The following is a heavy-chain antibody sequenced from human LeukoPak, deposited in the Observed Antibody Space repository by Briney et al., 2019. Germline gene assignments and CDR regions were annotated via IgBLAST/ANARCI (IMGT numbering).Heavy chain of an antibody. CDR1: GGSISGWY. V-gene: IGHV4-4*08. Sequence: SETLSLICTVSGGSISGWYWSWIRQSPGKGLEWIGYIYGSGNTNYNPSLKSRVTISVDTSKNQFSLKLSSVTAADTAVYYCAREDRDGPLGAFDIWGQGTMVTVSS. D-gene: IGHD5-24*01. CDR2: IYGSGNT. CDR3: AREDRDGPLGAFDI. J-gene: IGHJ3*02.